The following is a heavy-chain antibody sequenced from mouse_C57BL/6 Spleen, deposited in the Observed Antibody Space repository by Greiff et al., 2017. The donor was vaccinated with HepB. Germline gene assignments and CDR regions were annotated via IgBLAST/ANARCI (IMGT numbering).Heavy chain of an antibody. CDR3: ARWDYYAMDY. J-gene: IGHJ4*01. CDR1: GYAFSSYW. Sequence: VQVVESGAELVKPGASVKISCKASGYAFSSYWMNWVKQRPGKGLEWIGQIYPGDGDTNYNGKFKGKATLTADKSSSTAYMQLSSLTSEDSAVYFCARWDYYAMDYWGQGTSVTVSS. CDR2: IYPGDGDT. V-gene: IGHV1-80*01.